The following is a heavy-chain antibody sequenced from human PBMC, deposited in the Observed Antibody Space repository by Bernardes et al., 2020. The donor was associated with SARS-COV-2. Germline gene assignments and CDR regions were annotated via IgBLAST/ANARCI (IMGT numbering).Heavy chain of an antibody. D-gene: IGHD1-26*01. CDR1: GYTFSTYD. V-gene: IGHV1-8*01. CDR2: VNPNTGSA. CDR3: ARIRSCCATTSCYFDY. Sequence: ASVKVSCRTSGYTFSTYDINWVRQATGQGPEWMGWVNPNTGSADYAQKFLGRVTMTRDTSISTIYLELTSLRSEDTAVYYCARIRSCCATTSCYFDYWGQGTLVTVSS. J-gene: IGHJ4*02.